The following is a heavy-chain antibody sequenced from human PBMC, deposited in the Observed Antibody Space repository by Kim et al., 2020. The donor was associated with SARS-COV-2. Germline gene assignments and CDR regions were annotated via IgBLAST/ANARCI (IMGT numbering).Heavy chain of an antibody. D-gene: IGHD2-2*01. J-gene: IGHJ4*02. Sequence: KGRFTISRDNAKNSLYLQMNSLRAEDTAVYYCASLYCSSTSCYASYFDYWGQGTLVTVSS. V-gene: IGHV3-11*06. CDR3: ASLYCSSTSCYASYFDY.